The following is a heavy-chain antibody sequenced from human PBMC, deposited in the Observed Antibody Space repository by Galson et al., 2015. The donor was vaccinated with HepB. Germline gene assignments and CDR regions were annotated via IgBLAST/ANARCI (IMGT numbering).Heavy chain of an antibody. V-gene: IGHV1-3*01. CDR1: AYTLTTYA. J-gene: IGHJ6*03. Sequence: SVKVSCKASAYTLTTYAMHWVRQAPGQALEWIGWISAIGNTRYSQRVKGRFTISRDNAKNTLYLQMNSLRAEDTAVYYCARPFHYYYYYMDVWGKGTTVTVSS. CDR2: ISAIGNT. D-gene: IGHD2/OR15-2a*01. CDR3: ARPFHYYYYYMDV.